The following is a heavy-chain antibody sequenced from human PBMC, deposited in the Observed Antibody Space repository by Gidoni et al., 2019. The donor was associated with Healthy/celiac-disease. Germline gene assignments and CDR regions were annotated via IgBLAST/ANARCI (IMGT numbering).Heavy chain of an antibody. V-gene: IGHV4-39*01. J-gene: IGHJ2*01. CDR1: GRPISSSSYY. CDR2: IYYSGST. D-gene: IGHD5-12*01. CDR3: ARHGGGYGDWYFDL. Sequence: QLQLQESGPGLVKPSETLSLTCTVSGRPISSSSYYWGWIRQPPGKGLEWIGSIYYSGSTYYNPSLKSRVTISVDTSKNQFSLKLSSVTAADTAVYYCARHGGGYGDWYFDLWGRGTLVTVSS.